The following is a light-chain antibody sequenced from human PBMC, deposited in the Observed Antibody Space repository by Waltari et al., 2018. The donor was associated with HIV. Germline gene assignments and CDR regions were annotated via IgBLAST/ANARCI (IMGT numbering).Light chain of an antibody. J-gene: IGLJ1*01. Sequence: SYILTQPPSVSVAPGQTARVTCGGNHIGGKSVHWYRQKLGQAPVLVVYDDVERPSGMSDRISGSNSSNTATLFISRADVGDEAEYYCQVWDMTSDHFVFGPGTTVTVL. CDR2: DDV. V-gene: IGLV3-21*02. CDR1: HIGGKS. CDR3: QVWDMTSDHFV.